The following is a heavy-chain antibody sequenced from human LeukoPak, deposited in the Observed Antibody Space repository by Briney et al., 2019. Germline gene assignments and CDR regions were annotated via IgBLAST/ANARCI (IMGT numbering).Heavy chain of an antibody. J-gene: IGHJ4*02. V-gene: IGHV3-11*04. Sequence: PGGSLRFSCAASGFSFSDYYMNWIRQAPGKGLEWVSYISSSGSTIYYADSVKGRFTISRDNAKNSLYLQMNSLRAEDTAVYYCAIDRARGYYDSSGYQVPDYWGQGTLVTVSS. CDR3: AIDRARGYYDSSGYQVPDY. D-gene: IGHD3-22*01. CDR2: ISSSGSTI. CDR1: GFSFSDYY.